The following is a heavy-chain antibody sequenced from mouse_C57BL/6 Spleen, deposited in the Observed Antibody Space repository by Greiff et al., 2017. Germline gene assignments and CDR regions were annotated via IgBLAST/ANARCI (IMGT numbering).Heavy chain of an antibody. CDR3: ARGGDYGSSGY. CDR1: GYTFTSYW. CDR2: IDPSDSYT. V-gene: IGHV1-50*01. D-gene: IGHD1-1*01. J-gene: IGHJ2*01. Sequence: QVQLQQPGAELVKPGASVKLSCKASGYTFTSYWMQWVKQRPGQGLEWIGEIDPSDSYTNYNQKFKGKATLTVETSSSTAYMQLSSLTSEDSAVYYCARGGDYGSSGYWGQGTTLTVSS.